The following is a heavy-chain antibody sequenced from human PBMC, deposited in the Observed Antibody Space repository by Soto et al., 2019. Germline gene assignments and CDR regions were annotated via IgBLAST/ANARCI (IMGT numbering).Heavy chain of an antibody. CDR2: INHSGST. D-gene: IGHD2-15*01. V-gene: IGHV4-34*01. CDR1: GVSFSGYY. CDR3: ASALYCSGGSCSFDP. J-gene: IGHJ5*02. Sequence: SETLSLTCAVYGVSFSGYYWTLLRQPPGTGLEWIGEINHSGSTSYNPSLKSRVAISMDTSKNQFSLKLTSVTAADTAVYYCASALYCSGGSCSFDPWGQGTLVTVSS.